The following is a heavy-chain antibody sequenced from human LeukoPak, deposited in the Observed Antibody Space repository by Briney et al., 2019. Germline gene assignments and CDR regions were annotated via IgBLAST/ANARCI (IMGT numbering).Heavy chain of an antibody. CDR1: GGSFYSYP. CDR3: ARLAVVPAAMSPDY. D-gene: IGHD2-2*01. J-gene: IGHJ4*02. Sequence: SVKVSCKASGGSFYSYPIAWVRQAPGQGLEWLGAVIPISGTTHYAQKFQGRVSITVDDSTTTVYMQLSGLRSDDTAVYFCARLAVVPAAMSPDYWGQGTLVSVSS. CDR2: VIPISGTT. V-gene: IGHV1-69*13.